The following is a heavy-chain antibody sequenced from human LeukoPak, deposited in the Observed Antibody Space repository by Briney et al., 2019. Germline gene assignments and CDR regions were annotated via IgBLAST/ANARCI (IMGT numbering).Heavy chain of an antibody. CDR1: GFTFSSYW. CDR3: ARDWLAGNPYHAFDL. J-gene: IGHJ3*01. Sequence: PGGSLRLSCAASGFTFSSYWMSWVSQAPGKGLECVANIKEDGSEEYYVDSVKGRFSISRDNAKNSLYLQMNSLRAEDTAVYYCARDWLAGNPYHAFDLWGKGTMVTVSS. D-gene: IGHD3-22*01. V-gene: IGHV3-7*01. CDR2: IKEDGSEE.